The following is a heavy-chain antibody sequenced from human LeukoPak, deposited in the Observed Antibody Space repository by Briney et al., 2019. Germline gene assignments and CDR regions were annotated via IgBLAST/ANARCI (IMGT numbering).Heavy chain of an antibody. J-gene: IGHJ4*02. D-gene: IGHD1-26*01. CDR1: GGSFSGYY. Sequence: SETLCLTCAVYGGSFSGYYWSWIRQPPGKGLEWIGEINHSGSTNYNPSLKSRVTISVDTSKNQFSLKLSSVTAADTAVYCCARGPYSGSSGVDYWGQGTLVTVSS. CDR3: ARGPYSGSSGVDY. V-gene: IGHV4-34*01. CDR2: INHSGST.